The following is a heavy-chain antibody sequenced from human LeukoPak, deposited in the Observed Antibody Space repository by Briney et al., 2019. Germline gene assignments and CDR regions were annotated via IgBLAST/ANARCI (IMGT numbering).Heavy chain of an antibody. CDR3: ARDSLPFQGSYYVKSGAFGI. V-gene: IGHV4-4*07. D-gene: IGHD1-26*01. J-gene: IGHJ3*02. Sequence: SETLSLTCTVSGGSISSYYWSWIRQPAGKGLEWIGRIYTSGSTNYNPSLKSRVTMSVDTSKNQFSLKLSPVTAADTAVYYCARDSLPFQGSYYVKSGAFGIWGQGTMVTVSS. CDR2: IYTSGST. CDR1: GGSISSYY.